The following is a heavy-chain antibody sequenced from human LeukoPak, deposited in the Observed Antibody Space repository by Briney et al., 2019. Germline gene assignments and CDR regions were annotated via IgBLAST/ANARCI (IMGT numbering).Heavy chain of an antibody. V-gene: IGHV4-4*07. J-gene: IGHJ5*02. D-gene: IGHD1-1*01. CDR1: GGSISSYY. CDR3: AREGTAGTNLNWFDP. Sequence: SETLSLTCTVSGGSISSYYWSWIRQPAGKGLEWIGRIYTSGSSNSNPSLKSRVTMSADTSKNQFSLKLSSVTAADTAVYYCAREGTAGTNLNWFDPWGQGTLVTVSS. CDR2: IYTSGSS.